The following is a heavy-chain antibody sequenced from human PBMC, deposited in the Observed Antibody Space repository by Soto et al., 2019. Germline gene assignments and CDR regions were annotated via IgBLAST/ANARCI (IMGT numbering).Heavy chain of an antibody. D-gene: IGHD3-10*01. V-gene: IGHV4-59*01. J-gene: IGHJ3*02. CDR2: IYYSGST. Sequence: SETLSLTCTVSGGSISSYYWSWIRQPPGKGLEWIGYIYYSGSTNYNPSLKSRVTISVDTSKNQFSLKLSSVTAADTAVYYCAREDHSGNDAFDTWGQGTMVTVSS. CDR1: GGSISSYY. CDR3: AREDHSGNDAFDT.